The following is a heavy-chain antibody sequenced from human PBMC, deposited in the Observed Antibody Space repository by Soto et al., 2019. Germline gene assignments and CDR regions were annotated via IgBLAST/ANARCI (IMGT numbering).Heavy chain of an antibody. V-gene: IGHV4-30-4*01. J-gene: IGHJ6*02. Sequence: SETLSLTCTVSGGSISSGDYYWSWIRQPPGKGLEWIGYIYYSGSTYYNPSLKSRVTISVDTSKNQFSLKLSSVTAADTAVYYCAREGYSGSSPYYYYYGMDVWGQGTTVTVSS. D-gene: IGHD6-6*01. CDR2: IYYSGST. CDR3: AREGYSGSSPYYYYYGMDV. CDR1: GGSISSGDYY.